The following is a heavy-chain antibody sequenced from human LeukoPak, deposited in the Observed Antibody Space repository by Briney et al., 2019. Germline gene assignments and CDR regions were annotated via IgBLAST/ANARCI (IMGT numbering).Heavy chain of an antibody. V-gene: IGHV5-10-1*01. Sequence: GESLKISCKGSGYTFTSYWISWVRQMPGKGLEWMGMIDPTDSYTNYSPSFQGHVTISADKSISTAYLQWSSLKTSDTAVYYCVRTAQDFYDSGSPDYWGQGTLVTVSS. CDR3: VRTAQDFYDSGSPDY. D-gene: IGHD3-10*01. CDR1: GYTFTSYW. J-gene: IGHJ4*02. CDR2: IDPTDSYT.